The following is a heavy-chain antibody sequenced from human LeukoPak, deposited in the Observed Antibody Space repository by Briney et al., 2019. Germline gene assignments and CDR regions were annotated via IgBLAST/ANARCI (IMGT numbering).Heavy chain of an antibody. V-gene: IGHV1-24*01. D-gene: IGHD3-16*02. Sequence: GASVKVSCKGSGYTLTELSMHWVRQAPGKGLEWMGGFDPEDGETIYAQKFQGRVTMTEDTSTDTAYMELSSLRSEDTAVCYCATTRMITFGGVIVTSAFDYWGQGTLVTVSS. J-gene: IGHJ4*02. CDR3: ATTRMITFGGVIVTSAFDY. CDR2: FDPEDGET. CDR1: GYTLTELS.